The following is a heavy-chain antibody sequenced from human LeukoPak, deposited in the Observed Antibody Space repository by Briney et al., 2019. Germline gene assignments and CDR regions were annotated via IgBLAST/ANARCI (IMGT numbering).Heavy chain of an antibody. CDR2: ISGSGGST. CDR1: GFTFSSYG. J-gene: IGHJ6*03. Sequence: GGTLRLSCAASGFTFSSYGMSWVRQAPGKGLEWVSAISGSGGSTYYADSVKGRFTISRDNSKNTLYLQMNSLRAEDTAVYYCAKVYRIGSGSYPYYYYYYMDVWGKGTTVTISS. V-gene: IGHV3-23*01. CDR3: AKVYRIGSGSYPYYYYYYMDV. D-gene: IGHD3-10*01.